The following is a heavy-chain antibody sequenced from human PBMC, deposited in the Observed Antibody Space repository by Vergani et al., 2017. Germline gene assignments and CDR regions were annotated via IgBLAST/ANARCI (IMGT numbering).Heavy chain of an antibody. CDR1: GGSFSGYY. V-gene: IGHV4-34*01. J-gene: IGHJ4*02. CDR2: INHSGST. Sequence: QVQLQQWGAGLLKPSETLSLTCAVYGGSFSGYYWSWIRQPPGKGLEWIGEINHSGSTNYNPSLKSRVTISVDTSKNQFSLKLSSVTAADTAVYYCARGRRLVREATTYYFDYWGQGTLVTVSS. D-gene: IGHD5-24*01. CDR3: ARGRRLVREATTYYFDY.